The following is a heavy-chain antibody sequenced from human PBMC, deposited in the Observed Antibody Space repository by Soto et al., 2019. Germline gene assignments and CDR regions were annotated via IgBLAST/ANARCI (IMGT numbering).Heavy chain of an antibody. J-gene: IGHJ5*02. CDR3: AHSSGWYWGSVNWCDT. CDR2: INHSGST. D-gene: IGHD6-19*01. CDR1: GGSFSGYY. Sequence: PSETLSLTCAVYGGSFSGYYWSWIRQPPGKGLEWIGEINHSGSTNYNPSLKSRVTISVDTSKNQFSLKLSSVTAADTAVYYCAHSSGWYWGSVNWCDTWGQGTLVTVSS. V-gene: IGHV4-34*01.